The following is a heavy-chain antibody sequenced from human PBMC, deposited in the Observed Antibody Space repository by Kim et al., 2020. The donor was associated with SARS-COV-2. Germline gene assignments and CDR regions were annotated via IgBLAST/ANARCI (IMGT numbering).Heavy chain of an antibody. CDR3: ARHANGGTFPLDH. V-gene: IGHV4-59*08. J-gene: IGHJ4*02. D-gene: IGHD2-8*01. Sequence: SETLSLTCTVSGGGISGYFWSWIRLTPGGALEWIAHISHTGMTAYNPSFKGRVTMSVDTANNQFSLRVASMTAADTAIYYCARHANGGTFPLDHWGQGSLVTVSS. CDR1: GGGISGYF. CDR2: ISHTGMT.